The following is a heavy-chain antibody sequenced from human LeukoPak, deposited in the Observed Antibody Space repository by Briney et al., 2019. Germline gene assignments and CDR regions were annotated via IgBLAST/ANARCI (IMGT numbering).Heavy chain of an antibody. CDR3: ARGTHYYDSSGSFDY. J-gene: IGHJ4*02. V-gene: IGHV4-61*02. CDR1: GGSISSSSYY. D-gene: IGHD3-22*01. Sequence: SETLSLTCTVSGGSISSSSYYWSWIRQPAGKGLEWIGRIYTSGSTNYNPSLKSRVTISVDTSKNQFSLKLSSVTAADTAVYYCARGTHYYDSSGSFDYWGQGTLVTVSS. CDR2: IYTSGST.